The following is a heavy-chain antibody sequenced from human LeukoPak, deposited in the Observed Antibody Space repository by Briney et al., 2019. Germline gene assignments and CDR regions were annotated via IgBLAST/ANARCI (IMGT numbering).Heavy chain of an antibody. CDR3: ARTYYDILTGYNPYFDY. V-gene: IGHV3-7*01. CDR1: GFTFSSYW. CDR2: IKQDGGEK. Sequence: GGSLRLSCAAAGFTFSSYWMSWVRQAPGKGLEWVANIKQDGGEKYYVDSVKGRFTISKDNAKNSLYLQMNSLRAEDTAVYYCARTYYDILTGYNPYFDYWGQGTLVTVSS. D-gene: IGHD3-9*01. J-gene: IGHJ4*02.